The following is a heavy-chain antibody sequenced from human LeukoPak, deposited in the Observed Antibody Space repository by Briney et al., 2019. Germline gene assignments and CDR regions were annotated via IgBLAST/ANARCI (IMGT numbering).Heavy chain of an antibody. CDR1: GFTFSSYE. CDR2: ISSSGSTI. Sequence: PGGSLRLSCAASGFTFSSYEMNWVRQAPGKGLEWVSYISSSGSTIYYADSVKGRFTISRDNAKNSLYLQMNSLRAEDTAVYYCAKVTGIAAAGSYYFDYWGQGTLVTVSS. D-gene: IGHD6-13*01. J-gene: IGHJ4*02. V-gene: IGHV3-48*03. CDR3: AKVTGIAAAGSYYFDY.